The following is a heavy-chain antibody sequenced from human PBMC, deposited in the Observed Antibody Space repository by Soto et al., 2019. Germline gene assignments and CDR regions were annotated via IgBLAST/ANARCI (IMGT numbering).Heavy chain of an antibody. J-gene: IGHJ4*02. CDR1: GGSISSSNW. CDR3: AGASSRVSSVVAAY. D-gene: IGHD2-15*01. Sequence: SETVSLTCAVSGGSISSSNWWSWVRQPPGKGLEWIGEIYHSGSTNYNPSLKSRVTISVDKSKNQFSLKLSSVTAADTAVYYCAGASSRVSSVVAAYWGQGTLVTVSS. V-gene: IGHV4-4*02. CDR2: IYHSGST.